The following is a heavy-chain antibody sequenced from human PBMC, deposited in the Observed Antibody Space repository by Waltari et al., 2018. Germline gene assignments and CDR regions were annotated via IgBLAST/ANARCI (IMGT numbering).Heavy chain of an antibody. Sequence: QVQLQQWGAGLLKPSETLSLTCAVYGGSFSGCYWSWIRQPPGKGLEWIGEINHSGSTNYNPSLKSRVTISVDTSKTQCSLKLSSVTAADTAVYYCARRMGYTIFGPRHRYYYGMDVWGQGTTVTVSS. CDR2: INHSGST. V-gene: IGHV4-34*01. D-gene: IGHD3-3*01. CDR3: ARRMGYTIFGPRHRYYYGMDV. J-gene: IGHJ6*02. CDR1: GGSFSGCY.